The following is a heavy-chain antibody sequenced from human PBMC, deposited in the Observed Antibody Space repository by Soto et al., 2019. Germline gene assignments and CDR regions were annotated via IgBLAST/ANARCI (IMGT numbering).Heavy chain of an antibody. J-gene: IGHJ5*02. CDR1: GYTFTSYA. CDR3: ARLITAMVISRGNWIDL. D-gene: IGHD5-18*01. V-gene: IGHV1-3*01. CDR2: INAGNGNT. Sequence: VASVKVSCKASGYTFTSYAVHWVRQAPGQRLEWMGWINAGNGNTKYSQKFQGRVTITRDTSASTAYMELSSLRSEDTAVYYCARLITAMVISRGNWIDLWGQGTLVTVSS.